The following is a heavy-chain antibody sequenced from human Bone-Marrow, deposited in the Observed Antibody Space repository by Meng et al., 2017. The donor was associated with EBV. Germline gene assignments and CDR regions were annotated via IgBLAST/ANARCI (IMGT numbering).Heavy chain of an antibody. CDR1: GYTFTGYY. CDR2: INPNSGDT. CDR3: ARAKAAAAGTLIDY. D-gene: IGHD6-13*01. Sequence: QGQLVQSGAEGKKPGASVKVSCKASGYTFTGYYMHWVRQAPGQGLEWMGRINPNSGDTNYAQKFQGRVTMTRDTSISTAYMELSRLRSDDTAVYYCARAKAAAAGTLIDYWGQGTLVTVSS. J-gene: IGHJ4*02. V-gene: IGHV1-2*06.